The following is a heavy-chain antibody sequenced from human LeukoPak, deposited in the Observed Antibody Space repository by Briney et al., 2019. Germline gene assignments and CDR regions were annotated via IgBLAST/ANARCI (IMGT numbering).Heavy chain of an antibody. CDR3: ARSGGNSFLLGAYRKKKDAFDI. D-gene: IGHD4-23*01. CDR1: GGSISSGSYY. V-gene: IGHV4-61*02. Sequence: PSQTLSLTCTVSGGSISSGSYYWSWIRQPAGKGLEWIGRIYTSGSTNYNPSLKSRVTTSVDTSKNQFSLKLSSVTAADTAVYYCARSGGNSFLLGAYRKKKDAFDIWGQGTMVTVSS. CDR2: IYTSGST. J-gene: IGHJ3*02.